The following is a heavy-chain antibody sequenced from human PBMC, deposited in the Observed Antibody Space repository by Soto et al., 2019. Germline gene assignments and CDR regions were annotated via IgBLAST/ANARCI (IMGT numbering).Heavy chain of an antibody. J-gene: IGHJ4*02. CDR2: INSDGSST. Sequence: EVPLVESGGGLVQPGGSLRLSCAASGFTFNSYWVHWVRQAPGKGLVWVSRINSDGSSTSYADSVKGRFTISRDNAKNTLYLQMNSLRAEDTAVYYCTREAAAVFDYWGQGTLVTVSS. D-gene: IGHD6-13*01. CDR3: TREAAAVFDY. CDR1: GFTFNSYW. V-gene: IGHV3-74*01.